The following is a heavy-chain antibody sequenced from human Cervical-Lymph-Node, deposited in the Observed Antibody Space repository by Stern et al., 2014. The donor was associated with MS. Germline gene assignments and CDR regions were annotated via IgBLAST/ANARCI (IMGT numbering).Heavy chain of an antibody. D-gene: IGHD4-17*01. V-gene: IGHV2-5*02. CDR2: IYWDADE. Sequence: EESGPTLVKPTQTLTLTCTFSGFSLNTSGAGVGWIRQPPGKALEWLAVIYWDADERYSPSLNSRLTITKDTSKNQVVLTMANMDPVDTGTYYCAHTTVTFDEAYGLDVWGQGTTVTVSS. CDR3: AHTTVTFDEAYGLDV. CDR1: GFSLNTSGAG. J-gene: IGHJ6*02.